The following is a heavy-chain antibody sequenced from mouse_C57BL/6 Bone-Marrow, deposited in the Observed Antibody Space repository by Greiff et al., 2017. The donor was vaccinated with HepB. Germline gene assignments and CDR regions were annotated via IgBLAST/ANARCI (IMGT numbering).Heavy chain of an antibody. CDR3: ARYGGTDWYFDV. Sequence: VQLKESGPELVKPGASVKISCKASGYAFSSSWMNWVKQRPGKGLEWIGRIYPGDGDTNYNGKFKGKATLTADKSSSTAYMQLSSLTSEDSAVYFCARYGGTDWYFDVWGTGTTVTVSS. D-gene: IGHD1-1*02. CDR2: IYPGDGDT. J-gene: IGHJ1*03. V-gene: IGHV1-82*01. CDR1: GYAFSSSW.